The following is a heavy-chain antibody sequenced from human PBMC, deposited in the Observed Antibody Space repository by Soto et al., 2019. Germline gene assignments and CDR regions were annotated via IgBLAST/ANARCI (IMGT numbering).Heavy chain of an antibody. CDR2: ITSSGGAT. CDR1: GFGFGNYE. D-gene: IGHD2-2*02. CDR3: ARGDCKTSCYIGF. V-gene: IGHV3-48*03. Sequence: EVQLVESGGGLVQLGGSLRLSCAASGFGFGNYEMNWVRQAPGKGLEWVSYITSSGGATMYADSVKGRFTISRDNAKDSLYLQMNSLRVEDTAVYYCARGDCKTSCYIGFWGQGALVTVSS. J-gene: IGHJ4*02.